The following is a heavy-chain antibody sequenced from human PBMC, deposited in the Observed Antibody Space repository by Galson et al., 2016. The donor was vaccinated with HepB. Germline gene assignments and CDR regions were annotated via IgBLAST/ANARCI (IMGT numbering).Heavy chain of an antibody. CDR3: ARAVVGASYWFDP. Sequence: SETLSLTCSVSGGSITNYYWSWIRQPPGKGLEWIGYISYIGSTNSIPSLKGRVTISVDTSKNQFSLKLRSVTAADTAVYYCARAVVGASYWFDPWGQGTLVTVSS. V-gene: IGHV4-59*01. J-gene: IGHJ5*02. D-gene: IGHD1-26*01. CDR2: ISYIGST. CDR1: GGSITNYY.